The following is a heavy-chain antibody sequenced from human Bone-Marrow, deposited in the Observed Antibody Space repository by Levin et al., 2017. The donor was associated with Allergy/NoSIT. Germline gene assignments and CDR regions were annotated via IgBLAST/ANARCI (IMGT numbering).Heavy chain of an antibody. Sequence: GESLKISCAASGFTFDDYTMHWVRQAPGKGLEWVSLISWDGGSTYYADSVKGRFTISRDNSKNSLYLQMNSLRTEDTALYYCAKDIRPVASLLRREVRGVNAYYYGMDVWGQGTTVTVSS. D-gene: IGHD3-10*01. CDR3: AKDIRPVASLLRREVRGVNAYYYGMDV. J-gene: IGHJ6*02. V-gene: IGHV3-43*01. CDR1: GFTFDDYT. CDR2: ISWDGGST.